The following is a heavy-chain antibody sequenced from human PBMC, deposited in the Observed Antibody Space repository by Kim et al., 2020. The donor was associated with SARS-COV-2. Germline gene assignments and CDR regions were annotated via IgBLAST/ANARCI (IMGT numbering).Heavy chain of an antibody. D-gene: IGHD1-26*01. J-gene: IGHJ6*01. CDR2: ISFEESKK. CDR3: ANRGYILELNTYYGRDL. V-gene: IGHV3-30*18. Sequence: GGSLRLSCAATGFSFNNYGMHWVRQAQGKGVEWEAFISFEESKKQYLDSLKGRSTVSRDYSKKTLYLQIKTLTPNDTAANYCANRGYILELNTYYGRDL. CDR1: GFSFNNYG.